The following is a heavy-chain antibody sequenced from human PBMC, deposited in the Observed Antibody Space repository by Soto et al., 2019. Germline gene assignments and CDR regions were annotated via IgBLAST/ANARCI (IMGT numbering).Heavy chain of an antibody. J-gene: IGHJ6*02. Sequence: PGGSLSLSCAASGFTFSSHGMHWVRQAPGKGLEWVAVISYDGSNKYYADSVKGRFTISRDNSKNTLYLQMNSLRAEDTAVYYCAKDGIQLWIYYYYGMDVWGQGTTVTVSS. CDR1: GFTFSSHG. V-gene: IGHV3-30*18. CDR3: AKDGIQLWIYYYYGMDV. D-gene: IGHD5-18*01. CDR2: ISYDGSNK.